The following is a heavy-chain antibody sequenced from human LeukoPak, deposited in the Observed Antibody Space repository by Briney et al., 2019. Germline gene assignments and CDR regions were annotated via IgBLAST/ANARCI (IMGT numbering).Heavy chain of an antibody. J-gene: IGHJ4*02. CDR3: ARMTDDYSNYFGY. V-gene: IGHV7-4-1*02. CDR2: INTNTGNP. Sequence: GASVKVSCKASGYTFTSYGISWVRQAPGQGLEWMGWINTNTGNPTYAQGFTGRFVFSLDTSVSTAYLQISSLKAEDTAVYYCARMTDDYSNYFGYWGQGTLVTVSS. D-gene: IGHD4-11*01. CDR1: GYTFTSYG.